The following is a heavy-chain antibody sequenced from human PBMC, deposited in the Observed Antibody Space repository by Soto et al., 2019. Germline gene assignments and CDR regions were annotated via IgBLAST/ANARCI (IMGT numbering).Heavy chain of an antibody. Sequence: EVRLVESGGGFVKPEGSLRLSCAASGFSFSDGWMNWVRQTPGKGLEWVGRIKSKADGGTVDYAAPVKGRFIISRDDSGKILYLEMKHPKADDNGIYYCPRRAKAGGGGVGPLAYWGQGALVTVSS. V-gene: IGHV3-15*07. CDR1: GFSFSDGW. J-gene: IGHJ4*02. CDR3: PRRAKAGGGGVGPLAY. CDR2: IKSKADGGTV. D-gene: IGHD3-16*01.